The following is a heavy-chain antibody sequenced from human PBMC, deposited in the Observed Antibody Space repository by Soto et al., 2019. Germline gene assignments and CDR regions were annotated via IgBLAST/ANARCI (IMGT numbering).Heavy chain of an antibody. CDR1: GGSISRYY. CDR3: ARDQGYGDYNLDT. V-gene: IGHV4-59*12. D-gene: IGHD4-17*01. CDR2: IYYSGAT. J-gene: IGHJ5*02. Sequence: SETLSLTCTVSGGSISRYYWSWIRQPPGKGLEWIGYIYYSGATNYNPSLKSRVTISVDTSENQFSLHLRSVTAADTAVYYCARDQGYGDYNLDTWGQGTLVTVSS.